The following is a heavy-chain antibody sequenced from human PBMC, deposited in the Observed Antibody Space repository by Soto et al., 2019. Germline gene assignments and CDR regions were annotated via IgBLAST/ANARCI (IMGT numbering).Heavy chain of an antibody. CDR3: AKSPEGSSSWSLEVYMGV. D-gene: IGHD6-13*01. CDR1: GFTFSSYA. Sequence: GGSLRLSCAASGFTFSSYAMSWVRQAPGKGLEWVSAISGSGGSTYYADSVKGRFTISRDNSKNTLYLQMNSLRAEDTAVYYCAKSPEGSSSWSLEVYMGVWGKGTTVTVSS. CDR2: ISGSGGST. V-gene: IGHV3-23*01. J-gene: IGHJ6*03.